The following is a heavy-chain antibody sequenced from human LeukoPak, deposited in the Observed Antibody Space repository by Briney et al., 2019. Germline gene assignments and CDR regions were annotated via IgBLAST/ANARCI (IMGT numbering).Heavy chain of an antibody. D-gene: IGHD6-19*01. V-gene: IGHV1-46*01. J-gene: IGHJ4*02. CDR3: AREGIAVAGSDY. Sequence: ASVKVSCKASVYTFSSNCMHWVRQAPGQGLEWMGIINPSGGSTSYAQKFQGRVTMTRDTSTSTVYMQLSSLRSADTAVYYCAREGIAVAGSDYWGQGTLVTVSS. CDR1: VYTFSSNC. CDR2: INPSGGST.